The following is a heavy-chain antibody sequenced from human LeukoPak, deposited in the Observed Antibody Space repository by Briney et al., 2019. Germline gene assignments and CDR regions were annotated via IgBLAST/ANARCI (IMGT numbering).Heavy chain of an antibody. V-gene: IGHV1-18*01. Sequence: ASVTVSCKASGYTFSTYGISWVRQAPGQGLEWMGWISAFNGNTNYAQKFQDRVTMTTDTSTSTAFMELRSLRSDDTAVYYCARGHIVVVPATDHNYYYYMDVWGKGTTVTISS. CDR3: ARGHIVVVPATDHNYYYYMDV. D-gene: IGHD2-2*01. J-gene: IGHJ6*03. CDR2: ISAFNGNT. CDR1: GYTFSTYG.